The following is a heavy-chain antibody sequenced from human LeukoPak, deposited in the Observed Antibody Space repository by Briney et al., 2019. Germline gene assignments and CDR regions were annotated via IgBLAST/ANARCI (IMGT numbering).Heavy chain of an antibody. CDR3: ARIYCGGDCYGMDV. Sequence: PSETLSLTCTVSGGSISSADYYWSWIRQPPGKGLEWIGYIYYSGSTYYNPSLKSRVTISVDTSKNQFSLKLSSVTAADTAVYYCARIYCGGDCYGMDVWGQGTTVTVSS. J-gene: IGHJ6*02. CDR1: GGSISSADYY. CDR2: IYYSGST. D-gene: IGHD2-21*01. V-gene: IGHV4-30-4*02.